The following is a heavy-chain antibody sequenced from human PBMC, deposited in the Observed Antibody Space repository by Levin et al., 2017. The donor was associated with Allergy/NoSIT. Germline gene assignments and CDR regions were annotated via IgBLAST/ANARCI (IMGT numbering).Heavy chain of an antibody. D-gene: IGHD3-10*01. J-gene: IGHJ4*02. CDR1: GFTFSSYT. CDR3: AREARGVPDY. CDR2: ISYDGSNK. Sequence: GGSLRLSCAASGFTFSSYTMHWVRQAPGKGLEWVAVISYDGSNKYYADSVRGRFTMSRDNSKNTLYLQMNSLRPEDTAVYYCAREARGVPDYWGQGTLVTVSS. V-gene: IGHV3-30-3*01.